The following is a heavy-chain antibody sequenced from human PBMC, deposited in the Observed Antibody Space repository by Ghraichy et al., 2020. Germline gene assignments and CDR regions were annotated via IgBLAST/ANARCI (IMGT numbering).Heavy chain of an antibody. V-gene: IGHV3-33*08. J-gene: IGHJ4*02. D-gene: IGHD1-26*01. CDR3: ARGARGFPSDY. CDR1: GFTFSSYG. Sequence: GESLNISCAASGFTFSSYGMHWVRQAPGKGLEWVAVIWYDGSNKYYADSVKGRFTISRDNSKNTLYLQMNSLRAEDTAVYYCARGARGFPSDYWGQGTLVTVSS. CDR2: IWYDGSNK.